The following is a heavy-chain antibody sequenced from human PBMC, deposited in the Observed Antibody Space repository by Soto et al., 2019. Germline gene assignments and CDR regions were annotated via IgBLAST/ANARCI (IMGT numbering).Heavy chain of an antibody. CDR3: AKYSESCYLYYFYY. D-gene: IGHD1-26*01. CDR1: GFTFSSYA. J-gene: IGHJ4*02. CDR2: ISGSGGST. Sequence: EVQLLESGGGLVQPGGSLRLSCAASGFTFSSYAMSWVRQAPGKGLEWVSAISGSGGSTYYADSVKGRFTISRDNYKNTLDLQMNSLRAEDTAVYYCAKYSESCYLYYFYYCGQGTLVTVSS. V-gene: IGHV3-23*01.